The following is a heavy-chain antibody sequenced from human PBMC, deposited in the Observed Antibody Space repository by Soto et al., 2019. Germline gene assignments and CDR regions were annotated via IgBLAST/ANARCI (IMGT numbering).Heavy chain of an antibody. V-gene: IGHV3-23*01. CDR2: ISGSGGST. J-gene: IGHJ4*02. CDR3: AKDRWRGWPRGGYFDY. D-gene: IGHD6-19*01. CDR1: GFTFSSDA. Sequence: GGSLRLSCAASGFTFSSDAMSWVRQAPGKGLEWASAISGSGGSTYYADSVKGRFTISRDNSKNTLYLQMNSLRAEDTAVYYCAKDRWRGWPRGGYFDYWGQGTLVTVSS.